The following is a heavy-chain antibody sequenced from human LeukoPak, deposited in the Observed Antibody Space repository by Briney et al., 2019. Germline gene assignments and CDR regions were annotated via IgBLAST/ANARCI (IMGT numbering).Heavy chain of an antibody. CDR2: ISGSGGST. CDR3: AKENGLGYCTNGVCYHYNWFDP. J-gene: IGHJ5*02. CDR1: GFTFSSYA. Sequence: GGSLRLSCAASGFTFSSYAMSWVRQAPGKGLEWVSAISGSGGSTYYADSVKGRFTISRDNSKNSLYLQMNSLRAEDTALYYCAKENGLGYCTNGVCYHYNWFDPWGQGTLVTVSS. V-gene: IGHV3-23*01. D-gene: IGHD2-8*01.